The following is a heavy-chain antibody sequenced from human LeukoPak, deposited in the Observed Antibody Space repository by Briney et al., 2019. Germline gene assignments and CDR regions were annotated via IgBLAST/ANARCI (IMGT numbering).Heavy chain of an antibody. Sequence: SCKVSGYTLTELSMHWVRQAPGKGLEWVAVISYDGSNKYYADSLKGRFTISRDNSKNTLYLQMNSLRAEDTAVYYCARDRGYSGYDGCDYWGQGTLVTVSS. J-gene: IGHJ4*02. D-gene: IGHD5-12*01. V-gene: IGHV3-30*04. CDR2: ISYDGSNK. CDR3: ARDRGYSGYDGCDY. CDR1: GYTLTELS.